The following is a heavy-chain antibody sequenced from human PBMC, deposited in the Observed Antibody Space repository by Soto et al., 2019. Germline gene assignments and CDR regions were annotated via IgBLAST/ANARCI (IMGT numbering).Heavy chain of an antibody. CDR1: GYTFTSYA. V-gene: IGHV1-3*01. J-gene: IGHJ4*02. CDR2: INAGNGNT. D-gene: IGHD3-22*01. CDR3: ASHPYYYDSSGPRGDY. Sequence: QVQLVQSGAEVKKPGASVKVSCKASGYTFTSYAMHWVREAPGQRLEWMGWINAGNGNTKYSQKFQGRVTITRDTSASTAYMELSSLRSEGTAVYYCASHPYYYDSSGPRGDYWGQGTLVTVS.